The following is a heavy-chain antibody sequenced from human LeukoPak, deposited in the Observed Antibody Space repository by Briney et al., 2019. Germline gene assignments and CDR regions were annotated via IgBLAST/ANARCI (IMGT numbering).Heavy chain of an antibody. CDR3: ARGPARCGGDCSLD. Sequence: AGGSLRLSCAASGFSISSFWMHWVRQAPGKGLVWVSRIDSYGSTTSYADSLKGRFTISRDNAKNTLYLQMNSLRAEDTAVYYCARGPARCGGDCSLDWGQGTLVTVSS. D-gene: IGHD2-21*02. V-gene: IGHV3-74*01. CDR2: IDSYGSTT. CDR1: GFSISSFW. J-gene: IGHJ4*02.